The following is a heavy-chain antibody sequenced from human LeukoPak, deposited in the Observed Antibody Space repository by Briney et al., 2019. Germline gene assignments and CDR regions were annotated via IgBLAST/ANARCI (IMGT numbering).Heavy chain of an antibody. CDR3: ARGHWEQDTSTYAY. D-gene: IGHD1-26*01. CDR1: GGSFSGYY. Sequence: NPSETLSLTCAVYGGSFSGYYWSWIRQPPGKGLEWIGEINHSESTNYNPSLKSRVTISVDTSKNQFSLKLRSVTAADTAVYYCARGHWEQDTSTYAYWGQGSLVTVSS. J-gene: IGHJ4*02. V-gene: IGHV4-34*01. CDR2: INHSEST.